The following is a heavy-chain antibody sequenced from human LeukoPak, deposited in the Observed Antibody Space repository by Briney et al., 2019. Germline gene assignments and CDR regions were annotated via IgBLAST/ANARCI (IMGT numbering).Heavy chain of an antibody. J-gene: IGHJ5*02. CDR2: MNPNSGNT. CDR3: ARGHRIFGVVIIDDNWFDP. Sequence: ASVKVSCKASGYTFTSYDINWVRQATGQGLEWMGWMNPNSGNTGYAQKFQGRVTMTRNTSISTAYMELSSLRSEDTAVYYCARGHRIFGVVIIDDNWFDPWGQGTLVTVSS. D-gene: IGHD3-3*02. CDR1: GYTFTSYD. V-gene: IGHV1-8*01.